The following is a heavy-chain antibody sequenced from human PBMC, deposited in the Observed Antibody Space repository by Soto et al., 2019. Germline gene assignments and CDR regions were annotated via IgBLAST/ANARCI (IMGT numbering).Heavy chain of an antibody. D-gene: IGHD2-21*02. CDR3: ARVRGPYCGGDCHPPTPNWFDP. CDR2: IYHSGST. Sequence: SDALSLSYEVSGGNVCRSCWCSIRQPKEKGLEWIGYIYHSGSTYYNPSLKSRVTISVDRSKNQFSLKLSSVTAADTAVYYCARVRGPYCGGDCHPPTPNWFDPWGEATLVTVSS. V-gene: IGHV4-30-2*01. J-gene: IGHJ5*02. CDR1: GGNVCRSC.